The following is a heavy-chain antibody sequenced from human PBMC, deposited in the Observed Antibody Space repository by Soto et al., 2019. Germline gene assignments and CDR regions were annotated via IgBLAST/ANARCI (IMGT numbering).Heavy chain of an antibody. CDR1: GFTFSSYS. CDR2: SSSSSNTI. Sequence: GGSLRLSCAASGFTFSSYSMNWVRQAPGKGLEWVSYSSSSSNTIYYADSVKGRFTISRDNAKTSLYLQVNSLRAEDTAVYFCARGTWSGYPYDAFALWGQGTMVTAS. V-gene: IGHV3-48*01. J-gene: IGHJ3*01. D-gene: IGHD3-3*01. CDR3: ARGTWSGYPYDAFAL.